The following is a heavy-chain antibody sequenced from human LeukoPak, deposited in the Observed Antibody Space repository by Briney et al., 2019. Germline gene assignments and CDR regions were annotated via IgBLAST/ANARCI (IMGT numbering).Heavy chain of an antibody. J-gene: IGHJ4*02. CDR2: ISGSGGST. V-gene: IGHV3-23*01. CDR1: GFTFSSYA. Sequence: GGSLRLSCAASGFTFSSYAMSWVRQAPGKGLEWVSAISGSGGSTYYADSVKGRFTISRDNSKNTLYLQMNSLRAEDTAVYYCAKDGQYYYGSGSLDYWGQGTLVTVSS. CDR3: AKDGQYYYGSGSLDY. D-gene: IGHD3-10*01.